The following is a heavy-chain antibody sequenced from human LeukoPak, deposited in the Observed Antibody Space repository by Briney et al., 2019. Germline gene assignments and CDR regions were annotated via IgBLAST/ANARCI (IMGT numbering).Heavy chain of an antibody. Sequence: GASVKVSCKASGYTFTGYYMHWVRQAPGQGLEWMGWINTNTGNPTYAQGFTGRFVFSLDTSVSTAYLQISSLKAEDTAAYYCARVTTVDSWVFDYWGQGTLVTVSS. J-gene: IGHJ4*02. CDR3: ARVTTVDSWVFDY. V-gene: IGHV7-4-1*02. CDR2: INTNTGNP. CDR1: GYTFTGYY. D-gene: IGHD4-17*01.